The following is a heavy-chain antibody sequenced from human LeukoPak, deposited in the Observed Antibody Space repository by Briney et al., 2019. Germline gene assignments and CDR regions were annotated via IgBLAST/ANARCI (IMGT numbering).Heavy chain of an antibody. Sequence: ASVKVSCKASGYTFTGYYMHWVRQAPGQGLEGMGWINPNSGSTNYAQKFQGRVTITRDTSISTAYMELSRLRSDDTAVYYCAEGFYGDYPFDYWGQGTLVTVSS. CDR3: AEGFYGDYPFDY. CDR2: INPNSGST. V-gene: IGHV1-2*02. D-gene: IGHD4-17*01. J-gene: IGHJ4*02. CDR1: GYTFTGYY.